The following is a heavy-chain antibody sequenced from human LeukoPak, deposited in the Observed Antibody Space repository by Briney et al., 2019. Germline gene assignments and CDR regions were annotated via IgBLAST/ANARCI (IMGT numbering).Heavy chain of an antibody. D-gene: IGHD2-21*02. J-gene: IGHJ6*03. CDR1: GFSVSSYG. V-gene: IGHV3-21*01. Sequence: GGSLRLSCAASGFSVSSYGMTWVRQAPGKGLEWVSAVGGSDTGTYYADSVKGRFTISRDNAKNSLYLQMNSLRAEDTAVYYCAREGGYCGGDCYPLHYYYYYMDVWGKGTTVTVSS. CDR3: AREGGYCGGDCYPLHYYYYYMDV. CDR2: VGGSDTGT.